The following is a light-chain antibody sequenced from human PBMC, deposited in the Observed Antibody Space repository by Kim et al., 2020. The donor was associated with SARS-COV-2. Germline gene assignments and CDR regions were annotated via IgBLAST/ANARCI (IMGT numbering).Light chain of an antibody. V-gene: IGLV1-51*01. CDR3: GTWDNGLSMSYV. CDR1: SSNIGDNH. CDR2: DSK. Sequence: QSVLTQPPSVSAAPGQRVTISCSGSSSNIGDNHVSWYQHLPGTAPKLLIYDSKKRPSGIPDRFSGSTSGTSATLAITGLQPGDEADYYCGTWDNGLSMSYVFGPGTKVTVL. J-gene: IGLJ1*01.